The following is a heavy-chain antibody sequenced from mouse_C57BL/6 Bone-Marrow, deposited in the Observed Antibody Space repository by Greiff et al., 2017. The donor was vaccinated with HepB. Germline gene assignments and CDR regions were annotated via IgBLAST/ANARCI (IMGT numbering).Heavy chain of an antibody. J-gene: IGHJ2*01. V-gene: IGHV1-81*01. CDR2: IYPRSGNT. Sequence: VQLQQSGAELSRPGASVKLSFKASGYTFTSYGISWVKQRTGQGLEWIGEIYPRSGNTYYNEKFKGKATLTADKASSTAYMELRSLTSEDSAVYFCARESGYYVPFDYWGQGTTLTVSS. D-gene: IGHD2-3*01. CDR1: GYTFTSYG. CDR3: ARESGYYVPFDY.